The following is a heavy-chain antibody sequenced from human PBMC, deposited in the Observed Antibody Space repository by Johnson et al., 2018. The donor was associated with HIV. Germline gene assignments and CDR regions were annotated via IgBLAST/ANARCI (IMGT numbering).Heavy chain of an antibody. CDR3: AKDPMVATPANAFDI. J-gene: IGHJ3*02. CDR2: IRYDGSNK. CDR1: GFTFSSYG. D-gene: IGHD5-12*01. V-gene: IGHV3-30*02. Sequence: QVQLGESGGGLVQPGGSLRLSCAASGFTFSSYGMHWVRQAPGKGPEWVAVIRYDGSNKYYADSVQGRFTISRDNSKNTLYLQMNSLSAEDTAVYYCAKDPMVATPANAFDICGQGTMVTVSS.